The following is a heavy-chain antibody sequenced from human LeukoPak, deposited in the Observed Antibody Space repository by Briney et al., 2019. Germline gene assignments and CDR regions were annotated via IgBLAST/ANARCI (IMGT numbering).Heavy chain of an antibody. J-gene: IGHJ4*02. CDR1: GFTFSSYE. CDR3: ARAIRGYSYGIGLNDY. V-gene: IGHV3-48*03. Sequence: GGSLRLSCAASGFTFSSYEMNWVRQAPGKGLEWVSYISSSGGTIYYADSVKGRFTISRDNAKDSLYLQMNSLRAEDTAVYYCARAIRGYSYGIGLNDYWGQGTLVTVSS. D-gene: IGHD5-18*01. CDR2: ISSSGGTI.